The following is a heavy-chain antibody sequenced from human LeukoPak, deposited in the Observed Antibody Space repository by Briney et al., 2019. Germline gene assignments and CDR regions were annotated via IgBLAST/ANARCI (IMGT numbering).Heavy chain of an antibody. CDR2: ISSSGSTI. J-gene: IGHJ4*02. CDR1: GFTFSNYY. D-gene: IGHD3-22*01. V-gene: IGHV3-11*04. CDR3: ASFYDSTGRDY. Sequence: GGSLRLSCAASGFTFSNYYMSWIRQAPGKGLEWVSYISSSGSTINYADSVKGRFTISRDNAKNSLYLQMSSLRAEDTAVYYCASFYDSTGRDYWGQGTLVTVSS.